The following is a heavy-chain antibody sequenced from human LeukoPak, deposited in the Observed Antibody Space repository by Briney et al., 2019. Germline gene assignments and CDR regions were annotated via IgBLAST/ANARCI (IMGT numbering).Heavy chain of an antibody. CDR3: AGDLKRVLYYYDSSGYIDY. CDR2: ISGSGGST. V-gene: IGHV3-23*01. J-gene: IGHJ4*02. CDR1: GFTFSSYA. Sequence: GGSLRLSCAASGFTFSSYAMSWVRQAPGKGLEWVSAISGSGGSTYYADSVKGRFTISRDNAKNSLYLQMNSLRAEDTAVYYCAGDLKRVLYYYDSSGYIDYWGQGTLVTVSS. D-gene: IGHD3-22*01.